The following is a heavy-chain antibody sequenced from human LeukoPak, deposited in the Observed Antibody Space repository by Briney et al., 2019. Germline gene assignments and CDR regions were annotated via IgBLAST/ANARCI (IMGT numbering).Heavy chain of an antibody. Sequence: ASVKVSCKASGYTFTSYGISWVRQAPGQGLEWMRWISAYNGNTNYAQKLQGRVTMTTDTSTSTAYMELRSLRSDDTAVYYCARESSSWSSYYYYYGMDVWGQGTTVTVSS. CDR3: ARESSSWSSYYYYYGMDV. CDR1: GYTFTSYG. CDR2: ISAYNGNT. V-gene: IGHV1-18*01. J-gene: IGHJ6*02. D-gene: IGHD6-13*01.